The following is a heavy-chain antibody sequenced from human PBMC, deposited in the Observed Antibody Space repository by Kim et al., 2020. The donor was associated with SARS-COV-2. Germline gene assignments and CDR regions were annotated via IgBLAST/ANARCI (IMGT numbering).Heavy chain of an antibody. Sequence: GGSLRLSCAASGFTFSSYAMTWVRQAPGKGLEWVSTISGNGDGTYYADSVRGRFTISRDNSNNTLYLQLNSLRAEDTAVYYCAKDKRGAAVDFDYGGQGT. CDR1: GFTFSSYA. D-gene: IGHD6-13*01. J-gene: IGHJ4*02. CDR3: AKDKRGAAVDFDY. CDR2: ISGNGDGT. V-gene: IGHV3-23*01.